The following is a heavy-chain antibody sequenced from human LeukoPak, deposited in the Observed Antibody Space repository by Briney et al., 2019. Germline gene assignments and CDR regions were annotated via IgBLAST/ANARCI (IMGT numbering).Heavy chain of an antibody. CDR2: IIPIFGTA. CDR1: GGTFSSYA. Sequence: GASVKVSCKASGGTFSSYAISWVRQAPGQGLEWMGGIIPIFGTANYAQKFQGRVTITADESTSTAYMELRSLRSDDTAVYYCARDIVVVVAATNDAFDIWGQGTMVTVSS. D-gene: IGHD2-15*01. V-gene: IGHV1-69*13. J-gene: IGHJ3*02. CDR3: ARDIVVVVAATNDAFDI.